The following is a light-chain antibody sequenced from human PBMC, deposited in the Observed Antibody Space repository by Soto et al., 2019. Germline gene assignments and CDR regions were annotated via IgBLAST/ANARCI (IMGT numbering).Light chain of an antibody. V-gene: IGLV2-14*03. J-gene: IGLJ1*01. CDR2: DVA. CDR1: SSDIGGYDY. CDR3: CSYTSSTIYV. Sequence: QSVLTQPASVSGSPGQSITISCTGTSSDIGGYDYVSWYQQHPGKVPKLLIYDVANRPSGVSNRFSGSKSGNTASLTISGLQADDEDDYYCCSYTSSTIYVFGTGTKLTVL.